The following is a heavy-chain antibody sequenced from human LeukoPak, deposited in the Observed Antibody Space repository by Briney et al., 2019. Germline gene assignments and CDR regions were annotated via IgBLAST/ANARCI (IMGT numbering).Heavy chain of an antibody. CDR2: ISAYNGNT. CDR1: GYTFTSYG. CDR3: ARESGVEMATIGY. D-gene: IGHD5-24*01. Sequence: GASVKVSCKASGYTFTSYGISWVRQAPGQGLEWMGWISAYNGNTNYAQKLQGRVTMTTDTSTSTAYVELRSLRSDDTAVYYCARESGVEMATIGYXGQGTLVTVSS. J-gene: IGHJ4*02. V-gene: IGHV1-18*01.